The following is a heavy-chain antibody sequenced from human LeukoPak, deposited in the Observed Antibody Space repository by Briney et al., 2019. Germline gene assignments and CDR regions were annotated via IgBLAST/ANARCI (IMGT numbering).Heavy chain of an antibody. Sequence: GGSLRLSCAASGFTFNNAKMNWVRQAPGKGLEWVSLIASSGRNTYYTDSVRGRFTISRDNSKKTLSLQMNSLRVEDTAIYYCAKDIQLSAWGLGTMVTVSS. CDR2: IASSGRNT. D-gene: IGHD5-24*01. J-gene: IGHJ3*01. CDR3: AKDIQLSA. CDR1: GFTFNNAK. V-gene: IGHV3-23*01.